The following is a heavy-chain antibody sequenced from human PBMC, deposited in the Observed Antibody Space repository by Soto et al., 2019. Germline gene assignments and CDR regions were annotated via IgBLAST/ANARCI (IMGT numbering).Heavy chain of an antibody. Sequence: GSLRLSCAASGFTFDDYTMHWVRQAPGKGLEWVSLISWDGGSTYYADSVKGRFTISRDNSKNSLYLQMNSLRTEDTALYYCAKDSTGPLTYYYDSSGYSVAAFDIWGQGTMVTVSS. V-gene: IGHV3-43*01. D-gene: IGHD3-22*01. J-gene: IGHJ3*02. CDR1: GFTFDDYT. CDR2: ISWDGGST. CDR3: AKDSTGPLTYYYDSSGYSVAAFDI.